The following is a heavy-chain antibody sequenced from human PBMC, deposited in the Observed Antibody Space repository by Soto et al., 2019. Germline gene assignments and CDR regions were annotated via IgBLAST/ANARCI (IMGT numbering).Heavy chain of an antibody. CDR1: GGTFSSYA. V-gene: IGHV1-69*13. J-gene: IGHJ4*02. CDR3: ARGFSFSARDFVY. Sequence: GASVKVSCKASGGTFSSYAISWVRQAPGQGLEWMGGIIPIFGTANYAQKFQGRVTITADESTSRAYMELSSLRSEDTAVYYCARGFSFSARDFVYWGQGTMVTVPS. CDR2: IIPIFGTA. D-gene: IGHD3-3*02.